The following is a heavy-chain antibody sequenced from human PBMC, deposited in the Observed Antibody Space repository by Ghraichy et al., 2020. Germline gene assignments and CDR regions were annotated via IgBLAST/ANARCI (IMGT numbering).Heavy chain of an antibody. CDR2: ISGSGGDT. CDR1: GFTFSEYP. Sequence: GESLNISCAASGFTFSEYPMSWVRQAPRKGLEYVSDISGSGGDTYYADSVKGRFTVSRDNSKSTLYLQMNSLRAEDTAVYYCAKGGWGSASDYWGQGTLVIVSS. V-gene: IGHV3-23*01. D-gene: IGHD2-21*01. J-gene: IGHJ4*02. CDR3: AKGGWGSASDY.